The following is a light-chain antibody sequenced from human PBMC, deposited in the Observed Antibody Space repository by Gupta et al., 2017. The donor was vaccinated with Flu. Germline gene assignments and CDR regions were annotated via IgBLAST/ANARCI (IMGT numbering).Light chain of an antibody. CDR2: KAS. CDR3: LQYSNDSTRT. V-gene: IGKV1-5*03. CDR1: QSISGW. Sequence: DIQMTQSPSTLSASVGDRVTITCRASQSISGWLAWYQQKPGKAPKLLIYKASSLESGVPSRFSGSGSGTEFTLTVSALQPDDFATYYCLQYSNDSTRTFGQGTKVEIK. J-gene: IGKJ1*01.